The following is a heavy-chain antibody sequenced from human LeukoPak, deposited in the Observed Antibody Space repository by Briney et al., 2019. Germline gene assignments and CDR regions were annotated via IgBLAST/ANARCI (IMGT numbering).Heavy chain of an antibody. CDR2: ISYRSSDI. D-gene: IGHD6-13*01. J-gene: IGHJ2*01. CDR1: GFTLSSYN. CDR3: ASSSSSWYWHFDL. V-gene: IGHV3-21*01. Sequence: GGSLRLSCAASGFTLSSYNMKWVRQAPGKGLEWVSSISYRSSDIEYADSVKGRFTISRDNAKQSLYLQMSSLRAEDTAVYYCASSSSSWYWHFDLWGRGTLVTVSS.